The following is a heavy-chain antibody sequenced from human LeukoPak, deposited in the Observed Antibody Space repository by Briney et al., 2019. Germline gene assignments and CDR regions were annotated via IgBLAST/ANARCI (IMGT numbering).Heavy chain of an antibody. Sequence: PGGSLRLSCAASGFTFSMYWMTWVRQAPGTGLEWVANINQDGSEKYYMESVKGRFTISRDNAKNSLYLQMNSLRAEDTAVYYCAREQWLRRNFDNWGQGTLVTVSS. V-gene: IGHV3-7*04. D-gene: IGHD5-12*01. CDR1: GFTFSMYW. J-gene: IGHJ4*02. CDR3: AREQWLRRNFDN. CDR2: INQDGSEK.